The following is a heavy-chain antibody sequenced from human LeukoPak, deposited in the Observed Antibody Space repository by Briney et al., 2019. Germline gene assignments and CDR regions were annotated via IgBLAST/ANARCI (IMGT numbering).Heavy chain of an antibody. Sequence: ASVKVSCKASGYTFTGYYMHWVRQAPGQGLEWMGWINPNSGGTNYAQKFQGRVTMIRDTSISTAYMELSRLRSDDTAVYYCAREDSGSYFVDRSSPDYWGQGTLVTVSS. D-gene: IGHD1-26*01. CDR2: INPNSGGT. J-gene: IGHJ4*02. V-gene: IGHV1-2*02. CDR1: GYTFTGYY. CDR3: AREDSGSYFVDRSSPDY.